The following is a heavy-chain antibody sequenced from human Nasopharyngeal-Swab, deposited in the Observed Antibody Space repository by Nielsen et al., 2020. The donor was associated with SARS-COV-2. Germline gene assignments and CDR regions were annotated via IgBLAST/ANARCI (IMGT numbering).Heavy chain of an antibody. Sequence: GESLKISCAASRFTFSIYAMNWVRQAPGKGLEWISYISSTGSTIYYADSVKGRFTISRDNTKNSLYLQMNSLRAEDTALYYCARDGLDYDFWSAYFMDVWGQGTTVIVSS. CDR2: ISSTGSTI. J-gene: IGHJ6*02. V-gene: IGHV3-48*04. D-gene: IGHD3-3*01. CDR1: RFTFSIYA. CDR3: ARDGLDYDFWSAYFMDV.